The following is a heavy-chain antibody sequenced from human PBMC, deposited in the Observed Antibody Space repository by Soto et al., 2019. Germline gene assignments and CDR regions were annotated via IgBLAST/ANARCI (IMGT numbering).Heavy chain of an antibody. D-gene: IGHD1-7*01. V-gene: IGHV1-3*01. J-gene: IGHJ4*02. CDR2: INAGNGHT. Sequence: ASVKVSCKASGHTFTSYAMHWVHQAPGQRLEWMGWINAGNGHTKYSQTLLGKLTITSDTSANTVYMELNRPTPEDTAMYFCTSSAIRPYAELIGSFDYWGQGNLVTVSS. CDR1: GHTFTSYA. CDR3: TSSAIRPYAELIGSFDY.